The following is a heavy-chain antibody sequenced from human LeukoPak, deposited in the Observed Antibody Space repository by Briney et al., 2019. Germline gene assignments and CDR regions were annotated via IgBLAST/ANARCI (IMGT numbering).Heavy chain of an antibody. Sequence: SETPSLTCTVSGGSISSYYWSWIRQPPGKGLEWIGYIYYSGSTNYNPSLKSRVTISVDTSKNQFSLKLSSVTAADTAVYYCASSIVGATQFDYWGQGTLVTVSS. CDR1: GGSISSYY. D-gene: IGHD1-26*01. CDR2: IYYSGST. J-gene: IGHJ4*02. CDR3: ASSIVGATQFDY. V-gene: IGHV4-59*01.